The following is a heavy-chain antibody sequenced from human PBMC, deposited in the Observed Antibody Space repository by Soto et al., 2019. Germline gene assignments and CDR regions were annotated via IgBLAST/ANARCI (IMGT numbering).Heavy chain of an antibody. J-gene: IGHJ4*02. CDR2: ISSGSDTI. CDR3: ARVSTTWEDDY. V-gene: IGHV3-48*02. Sequence: EVQLVESGGGLVQPGGSLRLSCVASGFTFSDYGVNWVRQAPGKGLEWISYISSGSDTIYYADSVKGRFTISRDNAKKSLFLQMTSLRDEDTAVYYCARVSTTWEDDYWGQGTLVTVSS. CDR1: GFTFSDYG. D-gene: IGHD1-26*01.